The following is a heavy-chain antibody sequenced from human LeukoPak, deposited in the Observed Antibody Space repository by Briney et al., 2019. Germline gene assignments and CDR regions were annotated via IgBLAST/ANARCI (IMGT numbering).Heavy chain of an antibody. CDR3: ASRSGRNYYGMDV. D-gene: IGHD3-10*01. V-gene: IGHV4-59*01. Sequence: SETLSLTCTVSGGSIDGYYWNWIRQPPGKGLEWIGYTYYSGRNSYHPSLTSRVTISTDTSKERFTLKLSRVTAADPAVYFCASRSGRNYYGMDVWGQGTTVTVSS. CDR1: GGSIDGYY. J-gene: IGHJ6*02. CDR2: TYYSGRN.